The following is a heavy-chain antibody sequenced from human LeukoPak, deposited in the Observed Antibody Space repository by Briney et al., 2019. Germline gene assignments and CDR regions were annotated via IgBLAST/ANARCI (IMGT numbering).Heavy chain of an antibody. CDR3: ARGSAKYSSSPRLLYYFDY. J-gene: IGHJ4*02. CDR1: GGSFSGYY. V-gene: IGHV4-34*01. D-gene: IGHD6-6*01. CDR2: LNNSGST. Sequence: SETLSLTCAVYGGSFSGYYWSWIRQPPGKGLGWMGELNNSGSTNYNPSLKSRVTISVDTSKNQFSLKLSSVTAADTAVYYCARGSAKYSSSPRLLYYFDYWGQGTLVTVSS.